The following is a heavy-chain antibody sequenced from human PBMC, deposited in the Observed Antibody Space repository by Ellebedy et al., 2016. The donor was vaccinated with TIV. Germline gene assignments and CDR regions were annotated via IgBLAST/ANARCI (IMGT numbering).Heavy chain of an antibody. Sequence: PGGSLRLSCAASGFTFSDNYMSWIRQAPGKGLEWVSYISSSNSYIKYADSVKGRFTISRDNAKKSLYLQINSLRAEDTAVYYCTTTYCSGGGCPYGFYGMDVWGQGTTVTVAS. J-gene: IGHJ6*02. CDR3: TTTYCSGGGCPYGFYGMDV. CDR1: GFTFSDNY. D-gene: IGHD2-15*01. CDR2: ISSSNSYI. V-gene: IGHV3-11*06.